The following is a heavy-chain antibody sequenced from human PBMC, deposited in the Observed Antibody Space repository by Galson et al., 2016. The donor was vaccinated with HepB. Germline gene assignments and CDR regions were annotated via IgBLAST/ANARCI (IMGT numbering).Heavy chain of an antibody. CDR3: AREGGTGDLYFDY. J-gene: IGHJ4*02. V-gene: IGHV1-18*01. CDR1: GYTFINYG. Sequence: SVKVSCKASGYTFINYGITWMRQAPGQGLEWMGWISAYNGNTNYAQKYQGRVTMTRDTSTGTVYMELRSLRSGDTAVYYCAREGGTGDLYFDYWGQGTLVTVSS. D-gene: IGHD7-27*01. CDR2: ISAYNGNT.